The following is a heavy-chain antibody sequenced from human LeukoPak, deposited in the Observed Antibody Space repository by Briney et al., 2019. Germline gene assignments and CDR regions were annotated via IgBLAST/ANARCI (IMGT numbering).Heavy chain of an antibody. CDR1: GGSISSYY. D-gene: IGHD3-16*02. CDR3: ARLIMITFGGVIVINDAFDI. Sequence: SETLSLTCTVSGGSISSYYWSWIRQPPGKGLEWIGYIYYSGSTYYNPSLKSRVTISVDTSKNQFSLKLSSVTAADTAVYYCARLIMITFGGVIVINDAFDIWGQGTMVTVSS. J-gene: IGHJ3*02. V-gene: IGHV4-59*04. CDR2: IYYSGST.